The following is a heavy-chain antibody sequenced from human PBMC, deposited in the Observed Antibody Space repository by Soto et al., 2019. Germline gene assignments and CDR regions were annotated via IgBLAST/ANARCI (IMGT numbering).Heavy chain of an antibody. D-gene: IGHD1-26*01. Sequence: QVQLVQSGAEVKKPGSSVKVSCKASGDTFSSYAISWVRQAPGQGLDRMGGIIPFFNTSNYAQKFQGRVTISADESTSTAYMELSSLRSEDTAMYYCARESAYGGNPLAFDYWGQGTLVTVSS. CDR1: GDTFSSYA. V-gene: IGHV1-69*01. CDR2: IIPFFNTS. CDR3: ARESAYGGNPLAFDY. J-gene: IGHJ4*02.